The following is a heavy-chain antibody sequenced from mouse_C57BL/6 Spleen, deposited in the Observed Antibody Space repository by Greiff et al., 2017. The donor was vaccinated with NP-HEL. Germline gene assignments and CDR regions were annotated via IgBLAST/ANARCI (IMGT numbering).Heavy chain of an antibody. Sequence: VQLQQSGPELVKPGASVKMSCKASGYTFTDYNMHWVKQSHGKSLEWIGYINPNNGGTSYNQKFKGKATLTVNKSSSTAYMELRSLTSEDSAVYYCARRGGNSNYEGGFAYWGQGTLVTVSA. CDR2: INPNNGGT. CDR3: ARRGGNSNYEGGFAY. CDR1: GYTFTDYN. V-gene: IGHV1-22*01. J-gene: IGHJ3*01. D-gene: IGHD2-5*01.